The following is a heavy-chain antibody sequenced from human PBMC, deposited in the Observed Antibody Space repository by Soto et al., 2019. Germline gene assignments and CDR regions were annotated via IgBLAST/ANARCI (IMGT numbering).Heavy chain of an antibody. Sequence: QVQLVESGGGVVQPGRSLRLSCAASGFTFSSYGMHWVRQAPGKGLEWVAVIWYDGSNKYYADSVKGRFTISRDNSKNTLYLQMNSLRAEDTAVYYCARPMNGIGGYVDYWGQGTLVIVSS. CDR1: GFTFSSYG. D-gene: IGHD1-26*01. CDR3: ARPMNGIGGYVDY. V-gene: IGHV3-33*01. J-gene: IGHJ4*02. CDR2: IWYDGSNK.